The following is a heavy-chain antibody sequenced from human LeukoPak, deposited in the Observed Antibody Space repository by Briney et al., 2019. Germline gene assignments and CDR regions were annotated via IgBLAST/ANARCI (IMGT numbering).Heavy chain of an antibody. D-gene: IGHD3-10*01. CDR1: GFTFSHAW. CDR2: IKTKSDDATT. Sequence: PGGSLRLSCAVSGFTFSHAWMSWARQAPGKPREWVGRIKTKSDDATTDYAAPVKGRFTISRDDSKNTVYLQMNSLKTEDTAVYYCGLGSGRTDFDYWGQGTLVTVSS. V-gene: IGHV3-15*01. CDR3: GLGSGRTDFDY. J-gene: IGHJ4*02.